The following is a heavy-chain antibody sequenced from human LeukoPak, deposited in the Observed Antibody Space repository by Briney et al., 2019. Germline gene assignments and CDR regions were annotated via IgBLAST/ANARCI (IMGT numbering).Heavy chain of an antibody. CDR2: IYPGDSDT. Sequence: GESLKISCKGSGYSSTSYWIGWVRQVPGKGLEWMGIIYPGDSDTRYSPSFQGQVTISADKSISTAYLQWSSLKAPDTAMYYCARCDAYVLSSSYYYYYYCMDVWGQGTTVTVSS. D-gene: IGHD6-6*01. V-gene: IGHV5-51*01. CDR3: ARCDAYVLSSSYYYYYYCMDV. J-gene: IGHJ6*02. CDR1: GYSSTSYW.